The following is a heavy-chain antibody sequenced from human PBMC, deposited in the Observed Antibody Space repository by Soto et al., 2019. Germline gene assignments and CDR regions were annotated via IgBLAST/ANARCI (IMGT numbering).Heavy chain of an antibody. CDR3: STGSDAYKGGRT. J-gene: IGHJ5*02. CDR1: DGSLSDNY. Sequence: QVHLQQWGAGLLKPSETLSLTCAVYDGSLSDNYYAWTRQSPGKGLEWIGEINPSGSTFYNPSLQTRVTLPQGTSKKHFSLNLISVTAADTGEYYCSTGSDAYKGGRTWGQGTLVTVSS. CDR2: INPSGST. V-gene: IGHV4-34*02. D-gene: IGHD1-1*01.